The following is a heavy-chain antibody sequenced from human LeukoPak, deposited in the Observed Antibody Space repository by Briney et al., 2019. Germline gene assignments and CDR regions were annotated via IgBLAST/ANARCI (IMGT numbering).Heavy chain of an antibody. D-gene: IGHD2-21*02. J-gene: IGHJ5*02. CDR3: ATEKVVTSTYHWLDP. V-gene: IGHV1-2*02. CDR1: GNTFTGYF. Sequence: GASVKVSCQASGNTFTGYFMHWVRQAPGQGLEWMGWINPNSGGTNYAQKFQGRVTMTRDTSINTAYMQLTRLTPDDTAVYHCATEKVVTSTYHWLDPWGQGTLVTVSS. CDR2: INPNSGGT.